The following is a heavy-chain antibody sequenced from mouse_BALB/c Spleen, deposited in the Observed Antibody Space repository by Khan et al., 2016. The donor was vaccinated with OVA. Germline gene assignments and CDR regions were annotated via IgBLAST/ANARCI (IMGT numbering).Heavy chain of an antibody. J-gene: IGHJ3*01. D-gene: IGHD2-5*01. Sequence: VQLQESGAELARPWASVKMSCKASGYTFTSYTIHWIKLRPGQGLEWIGFINPSNGYTNYNQKFKDMATLTADKSSTTVYMQLSSLTSDDSAFYNCVRDGANHRNYGGFAYWGQGTLVTVSA. CDR2: INPSNGYT. CDR3: VRDGANHRNYGGFAY. CDR1: GYTFTSYT. V-gene: IGHV1-4*01.